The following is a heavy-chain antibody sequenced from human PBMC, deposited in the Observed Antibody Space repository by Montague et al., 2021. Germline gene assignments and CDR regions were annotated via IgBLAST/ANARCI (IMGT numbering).Heavy chain of an antibody. CDR1: GGSISSSNYH. Sequence: SETLSLTCIVSGGSISSSNYHRGWIRQPPGKGLEWIGSITYTGNTYYNPSLKSRVTMSVDTSRDQFSLKLTSVTAADMAVYYYARLDIVLIYWGFDFWGQGILVTVSS. D-gene: IGHD2-8*01. J-gene: IGHJ4*02. V-gene: IGHV4-39*01. CDR2: ITYTGNT. CDR3: ARLDIVLIYWGFDF.